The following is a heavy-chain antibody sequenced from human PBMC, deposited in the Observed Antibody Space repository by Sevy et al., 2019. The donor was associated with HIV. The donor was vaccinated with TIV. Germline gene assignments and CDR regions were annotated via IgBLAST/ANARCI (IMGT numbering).Heavy chain of an antibody. CDR2: ISNSGADT. Sequence: GGSLRLSCAASGFSFRTYGMSWVRQAPGKGLEWVSVISNSGADTHYSDSVKGRFISSGDNFMSSLYLQMNSLRREDTAVYYCAKLGIVTGTSSGMEYWGQGTLVTVSS. V-gene: IGHV3-23*01. J-gene: IGHJ4*02. CDR3: AKLGIVTGTSSGMEY. D-gene: IGHD3-16*02. CDR1: GFSFRTYG.